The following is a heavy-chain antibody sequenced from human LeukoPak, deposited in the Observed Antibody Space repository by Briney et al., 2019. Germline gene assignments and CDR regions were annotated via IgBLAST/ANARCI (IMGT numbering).Heavy chain of an antibody. D-gene: IGHD2-2*01. CDR1: GGTFSSYA. CDR2: IIPILGIA. V-gene: IGHV1-69*04. Sequence: SVKVSCKASGGTFSSYAISWVRQAPGQGLEWMGRIIPILGIANYAQKSQGRVTITADKSTSTAYMELSSLRSEDTAVYYCARRRGSSTALGGGWFDPWGQGTLVTVSS. CDR3: ARRRGSSTALGGGWFDP. J-gene: IGHJ5*02.